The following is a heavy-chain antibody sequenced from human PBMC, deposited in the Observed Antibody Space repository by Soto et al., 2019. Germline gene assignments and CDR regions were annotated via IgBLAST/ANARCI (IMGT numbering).Heavy chain of an antibody. CDR1: GYTLPSYY. CDR3: VRRDFGDYDYFDY. V-gene: IGHV1-46*01. Sequence: QVQLKQSGAEVEKPGASVKLSCKASGYTLPSYYIHWVRQAPGQGLDWMGMINPSTGVTTYAQEFQGRLTLTKDPTTRATTNTFYMQLSGLRSDDTAVYYSVRRDFGDYDYFDYWGQGNLVTSSS. J-gene: IGHJ4*02. CDR2: INPSTGVT. D-gene: IGHD4-17*01.